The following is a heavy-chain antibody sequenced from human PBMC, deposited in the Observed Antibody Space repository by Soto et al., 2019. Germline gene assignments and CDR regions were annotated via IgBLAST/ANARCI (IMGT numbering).Heavy chain of an antibody. J-gene: IGHJ4*02. V-gene: IGHV3-23*01. CDR1: GFTFSSYA. CDR3: ARRGSGSYYDY. D-gene: IGHD1-26*01. Sequence: EVQLLASGGGLVQPGGSLRLSCAASGFTFSSYAMRWVRQAPVKGLEWVSAISGSGGSTYYADSVKGRFTISRDNSKNTLYLQMNSLRAEDTAVYYCARRGSGSYYDYGGQGTLVTVSS. CDR2: ISGSGGST.